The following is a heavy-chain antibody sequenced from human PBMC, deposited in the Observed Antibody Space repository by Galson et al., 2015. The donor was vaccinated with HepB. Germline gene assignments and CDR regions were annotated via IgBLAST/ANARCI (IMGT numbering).Heavy chain of an antibody. V-gene: IGHV3-9*01. J-gene: IGHJ4*02. CDR2: ISWNGDTV. CDR1: GFTFDDYA. D-gene: IGHD7-27*01. CDR3: AKDSHPVLTGELDS. Sequence: SLRLSCAASGFTFDDYAMHWVRQAPGKGLEWVSGISWNGDTVGHADPVKGRFTISRDNADNSLYLQMNSLRPEDTAFYYCAKDSHPVLTGELDSWGQGTLVTVSS.